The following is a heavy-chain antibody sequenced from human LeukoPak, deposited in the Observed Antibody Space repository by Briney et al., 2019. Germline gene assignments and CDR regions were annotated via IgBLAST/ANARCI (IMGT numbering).Heavy chain of an antibody. Sequence: GGSLRLSCAASGFTFSSYAMSWVRQAPGKGLEWVSAISGSGGSTYYADSVKGRFTISRDNSKSTLYLQMNSLRAEDTAVYYCAKGPDERATTFPFDYWGQGTLVTVSS. CDR2: ISGSGGST. CDR3: AKGPDERATTFPFDY. D-gene: IGHD1-26*01. CDR1: GFTFSSYA. J-gene: IGHJ4*02. V-gene: IGHV3-23*01.